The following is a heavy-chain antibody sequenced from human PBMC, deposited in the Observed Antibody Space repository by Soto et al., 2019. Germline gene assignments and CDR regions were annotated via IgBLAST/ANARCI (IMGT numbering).Heavy chain of an antibody. V-gene: IGHV5-51*01. CDR1: GYSFTRHW. D-gene: IGHD2-15*01. J-gene: IGHJ6*02. CDR3: ARTSAATQSYFYYFGLDV. Sequence: PGESLKISCKGSGYSFTRHWIAWVRQMPGKGLEWMGIIYPGDSDTRYSPSFQGQVTMSVDKSISTAYLQWSSLKASDSAMYYCARTSAATQSYFYYFGLDVWGRGTTVTVSS. CDR2: IYPGDSDT.